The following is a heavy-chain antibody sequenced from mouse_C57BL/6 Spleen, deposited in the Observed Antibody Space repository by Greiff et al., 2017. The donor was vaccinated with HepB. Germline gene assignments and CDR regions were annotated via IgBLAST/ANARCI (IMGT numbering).Heavy chain of an antibody. D-gene: IGHD2-1*01. CDR2: ISDGGSYT. CDR3: ARDQDYGNYDYAMDY. Sequence: EVKLVESGGGLVKPGGSLKLSCAASGFTFSSYAMSWVRQTPEKRLEWVATISDGGSYTYYPDNVKGRFTISRDNAKNNLYLQMSHLKSEDTAMYYCARDQDYGNYDYAMDYWGQGTSVTVSS. V-gene: IGHV5-4*01. J-gene: IGHJ4*01. CDR1: GFTFSSYA.